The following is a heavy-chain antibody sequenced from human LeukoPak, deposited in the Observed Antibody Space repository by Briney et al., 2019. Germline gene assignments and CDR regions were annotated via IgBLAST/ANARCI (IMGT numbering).Heavy chain of an antibody. V-gene: IGHV3-48*01. D-gene: IGHD3-16*01. Sequence: GGSLRLSCAASGFCFSSYSMNWVRQAPGKGLEWISYISSSSSTIYYADSVKGRFTISRDSAKNSLYLQMNSLRGEDTAVYYCARDGASHAFDVWGQGTMVTVSS. CDR2: ISSSSSTI. CDR3: ARDGASHAFDV. CDR1: GFCFSSYS. J-gene: IGHJ3*01.